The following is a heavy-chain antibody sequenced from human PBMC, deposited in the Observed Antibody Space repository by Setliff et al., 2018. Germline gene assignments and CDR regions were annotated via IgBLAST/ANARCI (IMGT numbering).Heavy chain of an antibody. V-gene: IGHV3-7*01. D-gene: IGHD6-6*01. J-gene: IGHJ6*03. CDR3: VRLAGQLGQTRSNYYYYYYMDV. CDR2: VKEDGGEQ. Sequence: GGSLRLSCVASGFTFSSYWMSWVRQAPGKGLEWVANVKEDGGEQYYVDSVKGRFTISRDNAKNSLYLQMNSLAAEDTAVFYCVRLAGQLGQTRSNYYYYYYMDVWGKGTTVTVSS. CDR1: GFTFSSYW.